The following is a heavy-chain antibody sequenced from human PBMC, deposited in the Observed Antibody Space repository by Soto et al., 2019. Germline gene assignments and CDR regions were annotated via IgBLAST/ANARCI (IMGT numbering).Heavy chain of an antibody. CDR2: ISAYNGNT. J-gene: IGHJ3*02. CDR1: GYTFTSYG. Sequence: QVQLVQSGAEVKKPGASVKVSCKASGYTFTSYGISWVRQAPGQGLEWMGWISAYNGNTNYAQKLQGRVTMTTDTSTSTGYMELRSLRSDDTAVYYCARDWELLPQPADAFDIWGQGTMVTVSS. CDR3: ARDWELLPQPADAFDI. D-gene: IGHD1-26*01. V-gene: IGHV1-18*01.